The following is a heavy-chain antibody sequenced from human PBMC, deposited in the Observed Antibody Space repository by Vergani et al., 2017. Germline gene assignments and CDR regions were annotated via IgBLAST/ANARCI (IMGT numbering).Heavy chain of an antibody. J-gene: IGHJ6*02. CDR1: GGSISSYY. D-gene: IGHD6-19*01. V-gene: IGHV4-59*01. CDR2: IYYSGST. Sequence: QVQLQESGPGLVKPSETLSLTCTVSGGSISSYYWSWIRQPPGKGLEWIGYIYYSGSTNYNPSLKSRVTISVDTSKNQFSLKLSSVTAADTAVYYCARDXGLAVAGSLYWGSYYYYGMDVWGQGTTVTVSS. CDR3: ARDXGLAVAGSLYWGSYYYYGMDV.